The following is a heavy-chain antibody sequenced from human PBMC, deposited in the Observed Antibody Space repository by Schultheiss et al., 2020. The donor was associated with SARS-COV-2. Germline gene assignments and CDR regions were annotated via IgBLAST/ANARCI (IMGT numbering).Heavy chain of an antibody. CDR2: ISSSSSYI. CDR1: GGSFSGYY. V-gene: IGHV3-11*06. J-gene: IGHJ4*02. CDR3: ARDCASAYTYANAEVGFDY. Sequence: LSLTCAVYGGSFSGYYWSWIRQPPGKGLEWVSSISSSSSYIYYADSVKGRFTISRDNAKNSLYLQMNSLRAEDTAVYSCARDCASAYTYANAEVGFDYWGQGTLVTVSS. D-gene: IGHD5-18*01.